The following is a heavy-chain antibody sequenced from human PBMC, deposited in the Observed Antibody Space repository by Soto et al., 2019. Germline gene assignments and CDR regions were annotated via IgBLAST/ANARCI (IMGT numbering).Heavy chain of an antibody. CDR2: INHSGST. D-gene: IGHD2-2*01. CDR3: ARVLQPVVVPAARVTYYYYYMDV. V-gene: IGHV4-34*01. J-gene: IGHJ6*03. CDR1: GGSFSGYY. Sequence: SETLSLTCAVYGGSFSGYYWSWIRQPPGKGLEWIGEINHSGSTNYNPSLKSRVTISVDTSKNQFSLKLSSVTAADTAVYYCARVLQPVVVPAARVTYYYYYMDVWGKGTTVTVSS.